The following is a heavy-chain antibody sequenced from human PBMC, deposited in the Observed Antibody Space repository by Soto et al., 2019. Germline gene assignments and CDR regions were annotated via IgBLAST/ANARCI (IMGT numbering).Heavy chain of an antibody. CDR1: GGTFSSYA. CDR3: ASLSYDFWSGYHSHYYYYYGMDV. J-gene: IGHJ6*02. CDR2: IIPIFGTA. V-gene: IGHV1-69*13. D-gene: IGHD3-3*01. Sequence: SVKVSCKASGGTFSSYAISWVRQAPGQGLEWMGGIIPIFGTANYAQKFQGRVTITADESTSTAYMELSSLRSEDTAVYYCASLSYDFWSGYHSHYYYYYGMDVWGQGTTDTVSS.